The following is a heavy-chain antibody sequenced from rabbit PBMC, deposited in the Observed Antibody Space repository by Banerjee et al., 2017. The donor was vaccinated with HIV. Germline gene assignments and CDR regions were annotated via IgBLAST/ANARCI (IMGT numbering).Heavy chain of an antibody. D-gene: IGHD4-1*01. CDR2: IYTGSSGST. CDR3: ARDLAGVIGWNFNL. J-gene: IGHJ4*01. CDR1: GFSFSSSYW. V-gene: IGHV1S45*01. Sequence: EESGGDLVKPEGSLTLTCTASGFSFSSSYWICWVRQAPGKGLEWIACIYTGSSGSTWYASWAKGRFTISKTSSTTVTLQMTSLTAADTAAYFCARDLAGVIGWNFNLWGPGTSSPS.